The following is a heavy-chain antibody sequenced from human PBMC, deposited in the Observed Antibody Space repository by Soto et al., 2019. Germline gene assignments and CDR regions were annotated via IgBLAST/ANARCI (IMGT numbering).Heavy chain of an antibody. CDR1: GGSISSYY. CDR3: AQSYGSSSWLHP. CDR2: IYYSGST. V-gene: IGHV4-59*01. J-gene: IGHJ5*02. Sequence: PSETLSLTCTVSGGSISSYYWSWIRQPPGKGLEWIGYIYYSGSTNYNPSLKSRVTISVDTSKNQFSLKLSSVTAADTAVYYCAQSYGSSSWLHPCGQGTIVTV. D-gene: IGHD6-13*01.